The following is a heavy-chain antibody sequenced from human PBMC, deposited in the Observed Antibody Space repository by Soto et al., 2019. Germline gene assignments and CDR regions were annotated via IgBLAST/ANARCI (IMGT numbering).Heavy chain of an antibody. V-gene: IGHV4-34*01. D-gene: IGHD3-16*01. Sequence: SETLSLTWAVYGGSFSGDYWSWIRQPPGKGLEWIGEINHSGSTNYNPSLKSRVTISVDTSKNQFSLKLSSVTAADTAVYYCARQAAVISPLYPWGQGTLVTVSS. CDR2: INHSGST. CDR1: GGSFSGDY. CDR3: ARQAAVISPLYP. J-gene: IGHJ5*02.